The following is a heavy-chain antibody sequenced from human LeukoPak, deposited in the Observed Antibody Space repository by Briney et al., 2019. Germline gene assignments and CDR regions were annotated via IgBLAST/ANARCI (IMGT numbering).Heavy chain of an antibody. D-gene: IGHD2-8*01. CDR2: MNPNSGNT. CDR1: GYTFTSYD. V-gene: IGHV1-8*01. CDR3: ARGLRVMRLMVYAIQSYYYYMDV. Sequence: GPVKVSCKASGYTFTSYDINWVRQATGQGLEWMGWMNPNSGNTGYAQKFQGRVTMTRNTSISTAYMELSSLRSEDTAVYYCARGLRVMRLMVYAIQSYYYYMDVWGKGTTVTVSS. J-gene: IGHJ6*03.